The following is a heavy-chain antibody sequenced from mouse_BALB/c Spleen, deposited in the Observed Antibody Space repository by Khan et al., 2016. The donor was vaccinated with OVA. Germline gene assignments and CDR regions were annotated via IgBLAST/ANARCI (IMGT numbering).Heavy chain of an antibody. J-gene: IGHJ3*01. CDR2: ILPGSGRN. D-gene: IGHD1-1*01. CDR1: GYTFSSYW. V-gene: IGHV1-9*01. Sequence: QVRLQQSGAELMKPGASVKISCKATGYTFSSYWIEWVKQRPGHGLEWIGEILPGSGRNNYNEKFKGKATFTADTSSNTAYMQLSNLTSDDSAVYYCARGNYYGSSSWFGYGGQGTLVTVSA. CDR3: ARGNYYGSSSWFGY.